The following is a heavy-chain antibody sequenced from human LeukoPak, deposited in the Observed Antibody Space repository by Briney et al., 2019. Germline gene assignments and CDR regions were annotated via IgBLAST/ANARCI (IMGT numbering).Heavy chain of an antibody. CDR2: ISTYNGNT. CDR3: ASLIFSGMVLTG. J-gene: IGHJ4*02. Sequence: GASVKVSCKASGYTFNSHGITWVRQAPGQGLEWMGWISTYNGNTNYAPKLQGRVTMTTDTSTSTAYMELRSLRSDDTAVYYCASLIFSGMVLTGWGQGTLVTVSS. CDR1: GYTFNSHG. D-gene: IGHD3-3*01. V-gene: IGHV1-18*01.